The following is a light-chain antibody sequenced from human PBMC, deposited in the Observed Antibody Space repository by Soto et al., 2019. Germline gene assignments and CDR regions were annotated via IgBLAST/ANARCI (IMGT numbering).Light chain of an antibody. CDR2: DVS. V-gene: IGLV2-14*01. CDR3: SSYTSSSDVV. CDR1: SSDVGGYNY. Sequence: QSALTQPASVFGSPGQSITISCTGTSSDVGGYNYVSWYQQHPGKAPKLMIYDVSNRPSGVSNRFSGSKSGNTASLTISGLQAEDEADYYCSSYTSSSDVVFGGGTKLTVL. J-gene: IGLJ2*01.